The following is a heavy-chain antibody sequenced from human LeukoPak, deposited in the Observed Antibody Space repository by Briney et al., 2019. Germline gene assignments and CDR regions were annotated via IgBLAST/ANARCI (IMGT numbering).Heavy chain of an antibody. V-gene: IGHV3-7*01. CDR1: GFTFSSYW. D-gene: IGHD6-13*01. CDR2: IKQDGSEK. Sequence: PGGSLRLSCAASGFTFSSYWMSWVRQAPGKGLEWVANIKQDGSEKYYVDSVKGRFTISRDNAKNSLYLQMNSLRAEDTAVYYCARDDAEYSSSWYYFDYWGQGTLVTASS. CDR3: ARDDAEYSSSWYYFDY. J-gene: IGHJ4*02.